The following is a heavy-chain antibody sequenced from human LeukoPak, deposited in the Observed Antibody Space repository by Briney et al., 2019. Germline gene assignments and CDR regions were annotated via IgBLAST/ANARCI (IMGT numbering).Heavy chain of an antibody. CDR3: ASNIWSGYSRFDY. J-gene: IGHJ4*02. Sequence: PGGSLRLSCAASGFTFSSYAMSWVRQAPGKGLEWVSAISGSGGSTYYADSVKGRFTISRDNSKNSLYLQMNSLRAEDTAVYYCASNIWSGYSRFDYWGQGTLVTVSS. CDR2: ISGSGGST. V-gene: IGHV3-23*01. CDR1: GFTFSSYA. D-gene: IGHD3-3*01.